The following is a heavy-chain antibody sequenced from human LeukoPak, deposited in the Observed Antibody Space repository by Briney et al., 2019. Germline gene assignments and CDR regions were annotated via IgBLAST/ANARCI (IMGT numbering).Heavy chain of an antibody. CDR2: ISSSGSYI. J-gene: IGHJ4*02. CDR1: GFTFSSYS. CDR3: SAVAGPFDY. D-gene: IGHD6-19*01. Sequence: GGSLRLSCAVSGFTFSSYSMNWVRQAPGKGLEWVSSISSSGSYIYYADSVKGRFTISRDNAKNSLYLQMNSLRAEDTAVYYCSAVAGPFDYWGQGTLVTVSS. V-gene: IGHV3-21*01.